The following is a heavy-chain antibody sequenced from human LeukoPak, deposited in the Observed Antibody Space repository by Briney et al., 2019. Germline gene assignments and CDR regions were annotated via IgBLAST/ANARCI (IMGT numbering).Heavy chain of an antibody. Sequence: ASVTVSCKVSGYTLTELSMHWVRQAPGQGLEWMGWISGYNGNTKYEQKLQGRVTMTRDTSTTTAYMELRSLRSDDTAVYYCARDGHRMYYYDTSAYRFDYWGQGTLVTVSS. CDR3: ARDGHRMYYYDTSAYRFDY. D-gene: IGHD3-22*01. CDR1: GYTLTELS. CDR2: ISGYNGNT. V-gene: IGHV1-18*01. J-gene: IGHJ4*02.